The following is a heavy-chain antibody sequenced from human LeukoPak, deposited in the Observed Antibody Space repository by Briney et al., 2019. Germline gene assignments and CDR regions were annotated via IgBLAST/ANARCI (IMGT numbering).Heavy chain of an antibody. CDR3: ARPSPPGDGYNPSDQ. V-gene: IGHV3-30*04. D-gene: IGHD5-24*01. CDR1: GFIFTNFA. Sequence: GGSLRLSCAASGFIFTNFAMHWVRQAPGKGLEWVAVISNDERNKYYADSVKGRFTISRDNSNSMVYLQMTSLRLEDTAVYYCARPSPPGDGYNPSDQWGQGSLVIVSS. J-gene: IGHJ4*02. CDR2: ISNDERNK.